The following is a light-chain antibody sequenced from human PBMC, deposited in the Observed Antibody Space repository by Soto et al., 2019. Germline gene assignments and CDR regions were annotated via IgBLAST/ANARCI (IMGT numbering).Light chain of an antibody. CDR3: SSYTSSSTL. CDR2: EVS. Sequence: QSVLTQPSSVSGSPGHAITISCSGSSSDVGAHNFVSWYQHHPGKAPKLIIYEVSNRPSGVSNRFSGSKSGNTASLTISGLQTEDEADYYCSSYTSSSTLFGTGTKVTVL. CDR1: SSDVGAHNF. V-gene: IGLV2-14*01. J-gene: IGLJ1*01.